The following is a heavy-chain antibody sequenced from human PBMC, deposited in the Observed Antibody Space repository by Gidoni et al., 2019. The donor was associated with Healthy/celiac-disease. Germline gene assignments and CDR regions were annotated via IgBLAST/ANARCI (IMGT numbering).Heavy chain of an antibody. CDR3: ARDPEDIVVVPAAFDY. D-gene: IGHD2-2*01. J-gene: IGHJ4*02. CDR1: GFTFSSYS. V-gene: IGHV3-48*01. Sequence: EVQLVESGGGLVQPGGSLRLSCAASGFTFSSYSMNWVRQAPGKGLEWVSYISSSSSTIDYEDSVKGRFTISRDNAKNSLYLQMNSLRAEDTAVYYCARDPEDIVVVPAAFDYWGQGTLVTVSS. CDR2: ISSSSSTI.